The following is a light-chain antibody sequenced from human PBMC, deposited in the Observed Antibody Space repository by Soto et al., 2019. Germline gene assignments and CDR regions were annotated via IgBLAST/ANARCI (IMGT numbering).Light chain of an antibody. V-gene: IGKV3-20*01. CDR3: QQYGSSPLT. J-gene: IGKJ1*01. Sequence: EIVMTQSPATPSVSPGERATLSCRASQSVSSSYLAWYQQKPGQAPRLLIYGASSRATGIPDRFSGSGSGTDFTLTISRLEPEDFAVYYCQQYGSSPLTFGQGTKVDIK. CDR1: QSVSSSY. CDR2: GAS.